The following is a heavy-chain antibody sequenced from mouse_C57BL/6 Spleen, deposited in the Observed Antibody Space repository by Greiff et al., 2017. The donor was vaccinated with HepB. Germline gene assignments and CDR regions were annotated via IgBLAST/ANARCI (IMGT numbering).Heavy chain of an antibody. Sequence: EVKLVESGGGLVKPGGSLKLSCAAPGFTFSDYGMHWVRQAPEKGLEWVAYISSGSSTIYYADTVKGRFTISRDNAKNTLFLQMTSLRSEDTAMYCWGRGDTYWYFDVWGTGTTVTVSS. CDR1: GFTFSDYG. CDR3: GRGDTYWYFDV. D-gene: IGHD2-13*01. CDR2: ISSGSSTI. J-gene: IGHJ1*03. V-gene: IGHV5-17*01.